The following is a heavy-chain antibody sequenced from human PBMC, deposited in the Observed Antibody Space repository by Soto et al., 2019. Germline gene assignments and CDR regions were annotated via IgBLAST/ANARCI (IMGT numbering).Heavy chain of an antibody. V-gene: IGHV3-23*01. CDR2: INDSGGTT. CDR1: GFTFRSYA. D-gene: IGHD3-22*01. Sequence: PGGSLRLSCAASGFTFRSYALAWVRQPPGKGLEWVSTINDSGGTTYYADSVRGRFTVSRDNSKNTLYLQLSSLRADDTAVYYCARGFYYDSADYHPFDYWGQGTLVTVSS. J-gene: IGHJ4*02. CDR3: ARGFYYDSADYHPFDY.